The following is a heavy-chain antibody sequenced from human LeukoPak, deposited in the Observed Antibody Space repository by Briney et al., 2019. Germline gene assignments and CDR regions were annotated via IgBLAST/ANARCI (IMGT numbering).Heavy chain of an antibody. V-gene: IGHV3-33*06. D-gene: IGHD6-19*01. CDR2: IWYDGSSK. J-gene: IGHJ4*02. Sequence: GRSLRLSCAASGFTFGNYGMHWVRQAPGKGLEWVAVIWYDGSSKYYIDSVKGRCTISRDNSKNTLYLQLNSLRAEDTAVYYCAKGHSSGWYPSLDYWGQGTLVTVSS. CDR3: AKGHSSGWYPSLDY. CDR1: GFTFGNYG.